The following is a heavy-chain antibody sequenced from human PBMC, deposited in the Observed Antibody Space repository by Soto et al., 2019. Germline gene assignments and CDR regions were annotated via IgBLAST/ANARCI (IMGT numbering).Heavy chain of an antibody. CDR2: IYTSENA. D-gene: IGHD5-18*01. CDR1: GVSISSYY. Sequence: QVQLQESGPGLVKPSETLSLTCTVSGVSISSYYWSWIRQHAGKGLEWIGRIYTSENAHYNPSLKSRVTMSIDTSKNQFSLNLSSVTAADTAVYYCATISYVGGTDYWGLGTRVTVSS. V-gene: IGHV4-4*07. J-gene: IGHJ4*02. CDR3: ATISYVGGTDY.